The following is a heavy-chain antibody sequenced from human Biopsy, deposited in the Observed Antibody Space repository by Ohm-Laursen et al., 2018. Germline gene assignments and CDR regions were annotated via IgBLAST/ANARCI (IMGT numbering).Heavy chain of an antibody. CDR3: ATKLTGYFHH. Sequence: EASVKVSCKAPGGTFSKYGVNWVRQAPGQGLEWLGGNIPSLGTGNYAPMFHGRVTVVADTSTSTATMELRSLRSDDTAMYYCATKLTGYFHHWGQGTLVIVSS. CDR1: GGTFSKYG. D-gene: IGHD3-9*01. J-gene: IGHJ1*01. V-gene: IGHV1-69*06. CDR2: NIPSLGTG.